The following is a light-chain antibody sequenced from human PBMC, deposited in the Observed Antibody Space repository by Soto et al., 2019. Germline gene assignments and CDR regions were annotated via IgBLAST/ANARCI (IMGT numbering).Light chain of an antibody. J-gene: IGKJ1*01. Sequence: EIVMTQSPGTLSVSPGERATLSCRASQSVNSNLAWYQQKPGQAPRLLIYDASSRATGIPARFSGSGSGTEFTLTISSPQSEDFALYYCQQYNSWPRTFGQGTKVDIK. CDR2: DAS. V-gene: IGKV3-15*01. CDR1: QSVNSN. CDR3: QQYNSWPRT.